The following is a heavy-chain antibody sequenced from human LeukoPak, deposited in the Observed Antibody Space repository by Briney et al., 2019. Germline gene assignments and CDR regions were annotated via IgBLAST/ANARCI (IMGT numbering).Heavy chain of an antibody. CDR2: MNPNSGNT. V-gene: IGHV1-8*01. J-gene: IGHJ3*02. D-gene: IGHD4-17*01. Sequence: ASVKVSCKASGYTFTSYEINWVRQATGQGLEWMGWMNPNSGNTGYAQKFQGRVTMTRNTSISTAYMELSSLRSEDTAVYYCARGGTTVTRLDAFDIWGQGTMVTVSS. CDR3: ARGGTTVTRLDAFDI. CDR1: GYTFTSYE.